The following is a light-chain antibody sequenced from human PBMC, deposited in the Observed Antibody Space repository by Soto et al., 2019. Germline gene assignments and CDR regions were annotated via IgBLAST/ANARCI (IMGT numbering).Light chain of an antibody. J-gene: IGKJ5*01. Sequence: IVLPQSHGTLSLSPWERATLSFMASQSVTNSLAWYQQKPGQAPRLLIYDVSNRATGIPDRFSGSGSGTDFTLTISSLEPEDFAVYYCQHRSNWPPLFGQGTRLAIK. CDR1: QSVTNS. CDR3: QHRSNWPPL. V-gene: IGKV3-11*01. CDR2: DVS.